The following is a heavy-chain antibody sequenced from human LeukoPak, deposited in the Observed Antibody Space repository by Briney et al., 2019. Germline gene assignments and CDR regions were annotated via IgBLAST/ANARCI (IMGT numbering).Heavy chain of an antibody. V-gene: IGHV4-34*01. CDR2: INHSGST. J-gene: IGHJ4*02. Sequence: SETLSLTCAVYGGSFSGYYWSWIRQPPGKGLEWIGEINHSGSTNYNPSLKSRVTISADTSKNQFSLKLSSVTAADTAVYYCAARGNYDFWSGYYPTLDYWGQGTLVTVSS. CDR3: AARGNYDFWSGYYPTLDY. CDR1: GGSFSGYY. D-gene: IGHD3-3*01.